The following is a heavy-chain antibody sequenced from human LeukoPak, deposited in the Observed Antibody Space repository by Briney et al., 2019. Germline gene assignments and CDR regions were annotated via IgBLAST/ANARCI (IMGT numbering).Heavy chain of an antibody. CDR2: IYYTEST. V-gene: IGHV4-39*01. CDR3: ARQFLLFYFDF. J-gene: IGHJ4*02. CDR1: GDSISSGTYY. Sequence: SETLSLTCAVSGDSISSGTYYWGWIRQSPGKGLEWIGTIYYTESTYYNPSLKSRVTISVDTSKNQFSLKLSSVTAADTAVYYCARQFLLFYFDFWGQGTLVTVSS. D-gene: IGHD2/OR15-2a*01.